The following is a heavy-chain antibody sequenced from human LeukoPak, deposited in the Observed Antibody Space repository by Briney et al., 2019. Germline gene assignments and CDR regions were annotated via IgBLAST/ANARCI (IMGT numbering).Heavy chain of an antibody. J-gene: IGHJ6*03. CDR2: ISGSGGST. Sequence: GGTLRLSCAASGFTFSSYGMSWVRQAPGKGLEWVSAISGSGGSTYYADSVKGRFTISRDNSKNTLYLQMNSLRAEDTAVYYCAKVAVAGQYYYYYYMDVWGKGTTVTISS. V-gene: IGHV3-23*01. CDR1: GFTFSSYG. D-gene: IGHD6-19*01. CDR3: AKVAVAGQYYYYYYMDV.